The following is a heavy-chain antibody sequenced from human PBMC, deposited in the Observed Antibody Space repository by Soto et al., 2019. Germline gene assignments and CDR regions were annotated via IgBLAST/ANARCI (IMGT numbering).Heavy chain of an antibody. Sequence: GGSLRLSCAASGFTFSSYAMSWVRQAPGKGLEWVSAISVSGGSTYYADSVKGRFTISRDNSKNTLYLQMNSLRAQDTAVYYCAKHLGITGTTALASDYWGQGTLVTFSS. V-gene: IGHV3-23*01. CDR1: GFTFSSYA. D-gene: IGHD1-20*01. CDR2: ISVSGGST. J-gene: IGHJ4*02. CDR3: AKHLGITGTTALASDY.